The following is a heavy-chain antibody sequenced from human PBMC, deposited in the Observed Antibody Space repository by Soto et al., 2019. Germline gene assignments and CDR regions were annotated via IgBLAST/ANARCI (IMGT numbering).Heavy chain of an antibody. J-gene: IGHJ5*02. CDR2: ISSSSSYR. CDR3: ARDSAGRDGYNSSWFDP. V-gene: IGHV3-21*01. D-gene: IGHD5-12*01. Sequence: PGGSLRLSCAASGFTFSSYSINWVRQAPGKGLEWVSSISSSSSYRYYADSVKGRFTISRDNAKNSLYLQMNSLRAEDTAVYYCARDSAGRDGYNSSWFDPWGKGT. CDR1: GFTFSSYS.